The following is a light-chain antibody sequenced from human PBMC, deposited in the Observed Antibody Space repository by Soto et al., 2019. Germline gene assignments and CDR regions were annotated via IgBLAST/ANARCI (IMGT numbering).Light chain of an antibody. V-gene: IGKV1-9*01. CDR2: SAS. CDR1: QGITNY. J-gene: IGKJ3*01. CDR3: QQVNSVPFT. Sequence: DNQLTQSPSFLSASVGDRVTIACRASQGITNYLAWYQQKPGKAPELLIHSASTLEVGVPARFSGSGSGTEFTLTISGLQPEDVATYYCQQVNSVPFTFGPATKVDIK.